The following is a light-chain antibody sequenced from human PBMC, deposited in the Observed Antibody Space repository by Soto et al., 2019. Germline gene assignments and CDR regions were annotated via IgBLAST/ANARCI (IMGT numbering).Light chain of an antibody. V-gene: IGKV1-39*01. CDR2: GAS. CDR3: QQSYDKSPWT. J-gene: IGKJ1*01. Sequence: DIQMTQSPSSLSASVGDRVTLTCRASQSISSFLNWYQQKPGKAPKVLIYGASSLQTGVPSRFSGSGSGTDFTLTISSLQPEDSATYYCQQSYDKSPWTFGQGTKVEVK. CDR1: QSISSF.